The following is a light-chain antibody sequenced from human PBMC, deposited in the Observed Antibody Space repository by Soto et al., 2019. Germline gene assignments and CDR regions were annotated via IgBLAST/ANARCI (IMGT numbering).Light chain of an antibody. Sequence: EIVLTQSPATMYVSPGARVTLSCRAIQTVLTNLAWYHQKPGQAPRLLIYGASTRATGIPARFSGGGSGSEFTLTISSLQSEDFAVYYCQQYNNWPITFGQGGRPEIK. CDR3: QQYNNWPIT. CDR2: GAS. J-gene: IGKJ5*01. V-gene: IGKV3-15*01. CDR1: QTVLTN.